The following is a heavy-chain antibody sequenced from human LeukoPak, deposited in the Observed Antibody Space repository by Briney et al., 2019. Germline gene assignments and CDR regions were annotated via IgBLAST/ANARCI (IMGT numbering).Heavy chain of an antibody. CDR2: IYYGGDT. CDR1: GDSISSRTHY. CDR3: ARSIGMLYTVGGFDP. V-gene: IGHV4-39*02. J-gene: IGHJ5*02. D-gene: IGHD2-8*01. Sequence: PSETLSLTCTVSGDSISSRTHYWGWIRQSPGKGLEWIASIYYGGDTYYNPSLKSRVTISVDTTKNHFSLKLTSVTASDTAVYYCARSIGMLYTVGGFDPWGQGALVTVSS.